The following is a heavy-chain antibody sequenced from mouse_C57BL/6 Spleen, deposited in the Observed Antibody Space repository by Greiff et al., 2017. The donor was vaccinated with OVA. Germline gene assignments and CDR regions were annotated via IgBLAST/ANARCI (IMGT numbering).Heavy chain of an antibody. J-gene: IGHJ1*03. CDR1: GYTFTSYW. Sequence: QVQLQQPGAELVRPGSSVKLSCKASGYTFTSYWMDWVKQRPGQGLEWIGNIYPSDSETHYTQKFKDKATLTVDKSSSTAYMQLSSLTSEDSAVYYCARSDYGSSPGWYFDVWGKGTTVTVSS. CDR2: IYPSDSET. CDR3: ARSDYGSSPGWYFDV. V-gene: IGHV1-61*01. D-gene: IGHD1-1*01.